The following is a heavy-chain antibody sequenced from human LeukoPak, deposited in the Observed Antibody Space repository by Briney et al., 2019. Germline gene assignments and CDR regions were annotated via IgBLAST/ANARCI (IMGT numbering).Heavy chain of an antibody. J-gene: IGHJ5*02. CDR3: AKDRRYRIAAADENWFDP. D-gene: IGHD6-13*01. V-gene: IGHV3-23*01. CDR2: ISGSGGST. CDR1: GFXFSSYA. Sequence: PGGSLRLSCAASGFXFSSYAISWVRQAPGKGLEWVSAISGSGGSTYYADSVKGRFTISRDNSKNTLYLQMNSQRAEDTAVYYCAKDRRYRIAAADENWFDPWGQGTLVTVSS.